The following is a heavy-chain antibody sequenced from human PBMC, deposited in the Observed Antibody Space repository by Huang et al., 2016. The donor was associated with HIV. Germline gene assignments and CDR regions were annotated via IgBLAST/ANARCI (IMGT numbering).Heavy chain of an antibody. CDR2: ITGRGSSS. CDR1: GFTFSSYA. J-gene: IGHJ4*02. Sequence: EVQLLESGGGLVQPGGSLRLSCAASGFTFSSYAMSWVHQALGKGLDWVSSITGRGSSSYDADSVKGRFTISRDNSKNTLYLQMNSLRAEDTAIYYCAKADSGAAAGSLVDYWGQGTLVTVSS. CDR3: AKADSGAAAGSLVDY. D-gene: IGHD6-13*01. V-gene: IGHV3-23*01.